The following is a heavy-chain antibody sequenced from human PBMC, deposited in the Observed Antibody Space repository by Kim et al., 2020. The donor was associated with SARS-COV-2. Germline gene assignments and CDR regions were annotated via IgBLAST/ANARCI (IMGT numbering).Heavy chain of an antibody. Sequence: YYAGSVSGRFTISRDKSKNTLYLKMNRPRAEDTAVYYCASGFGEFDAFDIWGQGTMVTVSS. CDR3: ASGFGEFDAFDI. V-gene: IGHV3-53*01. D-gene: IGHD3-10*01. J-gene: IGHJ3*02.